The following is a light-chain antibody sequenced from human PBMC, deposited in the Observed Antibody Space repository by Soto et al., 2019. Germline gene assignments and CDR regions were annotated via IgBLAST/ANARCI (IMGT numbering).Light chain of an antibody. J-gene: IGKJ5*01. V-gene: IGKV3-11*01. CDR1: QSVSSY. CDR2: DAS. Sequence: EIVLTQSPYTLSLSPGERARLSCRASQSVSSYLAWYQQKPGQAPRLLIYDASNRATGSPARFSGSGSGTDFTLTISSLEPEDVAVYYCQQRSNWPPITFGQGTRLEIK. CDR3: QQRSNWPPIT.